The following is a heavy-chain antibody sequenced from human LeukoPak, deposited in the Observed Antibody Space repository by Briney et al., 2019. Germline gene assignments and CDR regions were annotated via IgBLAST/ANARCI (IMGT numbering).Heavy chain of an antibody. CDR1: GYSINSGYF. Sequence: PSETLSVTCTVSGYSINSGYFWGWIRQPPGKGLEYIGTIFHSGTTYYNPSLKSRVTISLDTSTNDFSLKLSSVTAADTAVYYCARALRSGSNYFFYGMDAWGKGTTVTVSS. CDR3: ARALRSGSNYFFYGMDA. J-gene: IGHJ6*04. V-gene: IGHV4-38-2*02. D-gene: IGHD3-10*01. CDR2: IFHSGTT.